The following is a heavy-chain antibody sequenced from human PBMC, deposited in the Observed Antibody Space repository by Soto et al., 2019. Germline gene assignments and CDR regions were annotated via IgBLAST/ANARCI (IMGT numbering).Heavy chain of an antibody. V-gene: IGHV1-18*01. CDR3: ARNLVKTLRFCSGGSCYSWYYYMDV. CDR2: ISAYNGNT. J-gene: IGHJ6*03. D-gene: IGHD2-15*01. CDR1: GYTFTSYG. Sequence: GASVKVSCKASGYTFTSYGISWVRQAPGQGLEWMGWISAYNGNTNYAQKLQGRVTMTTDTSTSTAYMELRSLRSDDTAVYYCARNLVKTLRFCSGGSCYSWYYYMDVWGKGTTVTVSS.